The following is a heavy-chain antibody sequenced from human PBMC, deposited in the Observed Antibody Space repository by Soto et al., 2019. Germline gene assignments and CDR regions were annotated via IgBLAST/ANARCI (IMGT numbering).Heavy chain of an antibody. Sequence: SETLSLTCTVSGGSISIYYWSWIRQPPGKGLEWIGYIYYSGSTNYNPSLKSRVTISVDTSKNQFSLKLSSVTAADTAVYYCARSMYYSDGSNYSPFDYWGQGTLVTVSS. V-gene: IGHV4-59*08. CDR1: GGSISIYY. D-gene: IGHD3-22*01. CDR2: IYYSGST. J-gene: IGHJ4*02. CDR3: ARSMYYSDGSNYSPFDY.